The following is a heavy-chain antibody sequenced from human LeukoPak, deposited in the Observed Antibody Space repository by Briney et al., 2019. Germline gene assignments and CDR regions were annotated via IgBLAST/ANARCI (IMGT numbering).Heavy chain of an antibody. D-gene: IGHD5-18*01. V-gene: IGHV3-23*01. CDR1: GFIFSSYG. J-gene: IGHJ5*02. CDR3: ARDGGYSYGYDWFDP. Sequence: GGTLRLSCAASGFIFSSYGMSWVRQAPGKGLEWVSAITGSGGSTYYTDSVKGRFTISRDNSKNMLYLQMNSLRAEDTAVYYCARDGGYSYGYDWFDPWGQGTLVTASS. CDR2: ITGSGGST.